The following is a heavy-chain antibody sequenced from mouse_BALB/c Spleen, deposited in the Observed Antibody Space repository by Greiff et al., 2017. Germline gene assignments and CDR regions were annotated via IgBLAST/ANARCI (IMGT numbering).Heavy chain of an antibody. Sequence: DVKLVESGGGLVQPGGSLKLSCAASGFTFSSYTMSWVRQTPEKRLEWVAYISNGGGSTYYPDTVKGRFTISRDNAKNTLYLQMSSLKSEDTAMYYCARHYSWFAYWGQGTLVTVSA. CDR2: ISNGGGST. V-gene: IGHV5-12-2*01. J-gene: IGHJ3*01. D-gene: IGHD2-1*01. CDR3: ARHYSWFAY. CDR1: GFTFSSYT.